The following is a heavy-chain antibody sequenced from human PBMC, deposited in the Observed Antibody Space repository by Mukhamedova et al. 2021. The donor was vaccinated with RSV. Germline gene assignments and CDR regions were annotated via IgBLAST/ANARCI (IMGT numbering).Heavy chain of an antibody. V-gene: IGHV1-46*01. Sequence: GLEWMGIINPSGGSTSYAQKFQGRVTMTRDTSTSTVYMELSSLRSEDTAVYYCARTLLWFGELKYYGMDVWGQGTTVTVSS. J-gene: IGHJ6*02. CDR2: INPSGGST. CDR3: ARTLLWFGELKYYGMDV. D-gene: IGHD3-10*01.